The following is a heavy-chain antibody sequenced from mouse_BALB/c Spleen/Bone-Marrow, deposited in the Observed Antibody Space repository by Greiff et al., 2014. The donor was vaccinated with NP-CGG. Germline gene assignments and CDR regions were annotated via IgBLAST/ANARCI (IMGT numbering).Heavy chain of an antibody. CDR2: INPNNGGT. Sequence: SGPELVKPGASVKIPCKASGYTFTDYNMDWVKQSHGKSLEWIGDINPNNGGTIYNQKFKGKATLTVDKSSSTAYMELRNLTSEDTAVYYCARFYYYGSSYWYFDVWGAGTTVTVSS. V-gene: IGHV1-18*01. D-gene: IGHD1-1*01. CDR3: ARFYYYGSSYWYFDV. CDR1: GYTFTDYN. J-gene: IGHJ1*01.